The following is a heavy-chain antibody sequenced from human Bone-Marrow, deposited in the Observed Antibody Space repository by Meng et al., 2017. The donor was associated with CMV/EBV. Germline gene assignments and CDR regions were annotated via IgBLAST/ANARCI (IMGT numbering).Heavy chain of an antibody. CDR2: MNPNSGNT. CDR3: AITREDSSIWLYYYYGMDV. V-gene: IGHV1-8*01. Sequence: ASVKVSCKASGYTFTSYDINWVRQATGQGLEWMGWMNPNSGNTGYAQKFQGRVTMTRNTSISTAYMELSSLRSEDTAVYYCAITREDSSIWLYYYYGMDVWGQGTTVTVSS. D-gene: IGHD6-13*01. CDR1: GYTFTSYD. J-gene: IGHJ6*02.